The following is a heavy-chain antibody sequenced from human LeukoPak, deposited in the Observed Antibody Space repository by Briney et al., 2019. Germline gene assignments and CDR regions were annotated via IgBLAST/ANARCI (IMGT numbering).Heavy chain of an antibody. D-gene: IGHD3-3*01. CDR1: GYTLTELS. CDR2: FDPEDGET. CDR3: ATSSRVIIPFDY. Sequence: GASVKVSCKVSGYTLTELSMHWVRRAPGKGLEWMGGFDPEDGETIYAQKFQGRVTMTEDTSTDTAYMELSSLRSEDTAVYHRATSSRVIIPFDYWGQGTLVTVSS. V-gene: IGHV1-24*01. J-gene: IGHJ4*02.